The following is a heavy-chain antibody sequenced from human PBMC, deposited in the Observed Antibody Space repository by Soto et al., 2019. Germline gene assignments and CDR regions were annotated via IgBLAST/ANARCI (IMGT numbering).Heavy chain of an antibody. V-gene: IGHV4-31*03. CDR1: GGSISSGGYY. CDR3: ARTKGKSGSLFYCFDY. CDR2: IYYSGST. D-gene: IGHD3-10*01. Sequence: TSETLSLTCTVSGGSISSGGYYWSWIRQHPGKGLEWIGYIYYSGSTYYNPSLKSRVTISVDTSKNQFSLKLSSVTAADTAVYYCARTKGKSGSLFYCFDYWGQGTLVTVSS. J-gene: IGHJ4*02.